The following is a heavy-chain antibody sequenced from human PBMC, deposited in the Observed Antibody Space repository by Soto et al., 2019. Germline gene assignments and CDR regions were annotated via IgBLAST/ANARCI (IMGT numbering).Heavy chain of an antibody. CDR1: GFIFYNYA. D-gene: IGHD1-26*01. J-gene: IGHJ6*02. CDR2: INSGGSAA. Sequence: GGSLRLSCAASGFIFYNYAMNWVRQAPGKGLEWVAFINSGGSAASYADPVSGRFAISRDDAENSLFLQMNSLRGEDTAVYFWARDLSLRGATRVGASPVYAYYGMDVWGQGTTVTVSS. V-gene: IGHV3-48*03. CDR3: ARDLSLRGATRVGASPVYAYYGMDV.